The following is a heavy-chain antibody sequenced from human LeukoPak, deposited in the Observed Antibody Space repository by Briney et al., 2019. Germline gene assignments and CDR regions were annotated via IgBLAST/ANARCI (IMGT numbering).Heavy chain of an antibody. V-gene: IGHV1-2*02. CDR3: ARDGGSIVVVPYFDY. CDR1: GYTFTGYY. CDR2: INPNSGGT. D-gene: IGHD3-22*01. J-gene: IGHJ4*02. Sequence: ASVKVSCKASGYTFTGYYMHWVRQAPGQGLEWIGWINPNSGGTNYAQKFQGRVTMTRDTSISTAYMELSRLRSDDTAVYYCARDGGSIVVVPYFDYWGQRTLVTVSS.